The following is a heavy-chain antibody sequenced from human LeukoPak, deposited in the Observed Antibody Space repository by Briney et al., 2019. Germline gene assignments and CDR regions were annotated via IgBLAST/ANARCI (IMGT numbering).Heavy chain of an antibody. D-gene: IGHD2-15*01. CDR2: IYYSVST. CDR3: TTREGLSLYSHDY. Sequence: SETLSLTCSVSGGSISSSSYYWGWIRQPPGKGLEWIGSIYYSVSTYYNPSLKSRVTISVDTSKNQFSLKLSSVTAAGTAVYYCTTREGLSLYSHDYWGQGTLVTVSS. V-gene: IGHV4-39*07. J-gene: IGHJ4*02. CDR1: GGSISSSSYY.